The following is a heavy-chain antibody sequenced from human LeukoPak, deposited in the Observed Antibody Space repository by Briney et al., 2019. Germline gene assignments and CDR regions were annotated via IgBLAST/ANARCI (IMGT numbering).Heavy chain of an antibody. CDR3: ARVRDGVYSGSYFDY. Sequence: PGGSLRLSCAASGFSVSTHYMSWVRQAPGKGLEWVSVIYNTGRTYYADSVKGRFTISIDNSKNTLFLQMNSPRADDTAVYYCARVRDGVYSGSYFDYWGQGTLATVSS. CDR1: GFSVSTHY. V-gene: IGHV3-53*01. CDR2: IYNTGRT. D-gene: IGHD1-26*01. J-gene: IGHJ4*02.